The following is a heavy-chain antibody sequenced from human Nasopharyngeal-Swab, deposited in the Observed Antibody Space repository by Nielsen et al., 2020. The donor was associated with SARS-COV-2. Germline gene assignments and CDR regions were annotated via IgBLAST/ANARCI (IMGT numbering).Heavy chain of an antibody. CDR3: ARLGGIWFGEFPHGTFDY. D-gene: IGHD3-10*01. J-gene: IGHJ4*02. CDR2: IYYSGST. Sequence: SETLSLTCTVSGGSISSGSYYWGWIRQPPGKGLEWIGSIYYSGSTYYNPSLKSRVTISVDTSKNQFSLKLSSVTAADTAVYYCARLGGIWFGEFPHGTFDYWGQGTLVTVSS. CDR1: GGSISSGSYY. V-gene: IGHV4-39*01.